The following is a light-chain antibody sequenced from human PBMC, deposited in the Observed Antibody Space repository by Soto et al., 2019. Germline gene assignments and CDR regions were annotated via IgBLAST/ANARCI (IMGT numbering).Light chain of an antibody. CDR1: SSNIGSNT. J-gene: IGLJ2*01. CDR2: SNN. CDR3: AAWDDSLNGQV. V-gene: IGLV1-44*01. Sequence: QSVLTQPPSASGTPGQRVTISCSGSSSNIGSNTVNWYQQLPGTAPKLLIYSNNQRPLGVPDRFSGSKSGTSASLAISGLQSEDEADYYCAAWDDSLNGQVFGGGTKFTVL.